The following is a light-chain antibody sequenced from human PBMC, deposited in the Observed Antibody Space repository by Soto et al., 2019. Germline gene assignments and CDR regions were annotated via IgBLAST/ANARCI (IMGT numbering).Light chain of an antibody. V-gene: IGLV2-23*01. J-gene: IGLJ2*01. CDR3: CSYAGSSTVV. Sequence: QSALTQPASVSGSPGQSITISCTGTSSDVGNYNLVSWYQQHPGKAPKLMIYEGNKRPSGVSNRFSGSKSGNTASLTISGLQAEDEADYYCCSYAGSSTVVFGGGTKLTVL. CDR2: EGN. CDR1: SSDVGNYNL.